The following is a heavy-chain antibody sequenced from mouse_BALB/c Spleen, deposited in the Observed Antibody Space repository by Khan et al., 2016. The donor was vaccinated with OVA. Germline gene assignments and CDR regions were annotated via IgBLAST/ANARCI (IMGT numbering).Heavy chain of an antibody. CDR2: IDPENGDT. J-gene: IGHJ4*01. CDR3: SYGYDVDYYAMDY. CDR1: GFNIKDYY. V-gene: IGHV14-4*02. D-gene: IGHD2-2*01. Sequence: VQLQQSGAELVRSGASVKLSCTASGFNIKDYYMHWVKQRPEQGLEWIGWIDPENGDTEYAPKFQGKATMTADTSSNTAYLQLSSLTSEDTAVYYCSYGYDVDYYAMDYWGQGTSVTVSS.